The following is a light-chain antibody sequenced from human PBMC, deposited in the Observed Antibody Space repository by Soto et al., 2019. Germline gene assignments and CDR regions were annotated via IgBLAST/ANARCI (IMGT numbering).Light chain of an antibody. CDR3: SSYTSSYV. Sequence: QSVLTQPASVSGSPGQSITISCTGTSSDVGGYNYVSWYQQHPGKAPKLMIYEVSNRPSGVSNRFSGSKSGNTASLTISGLQAEDEADYYCSSYTSSYVSGTGTKVTVL. CDR1: SSDVGGYNY. J-gene: IGLJ1*01. V-gene: IGLV2-14*01. CDR2: EVS.